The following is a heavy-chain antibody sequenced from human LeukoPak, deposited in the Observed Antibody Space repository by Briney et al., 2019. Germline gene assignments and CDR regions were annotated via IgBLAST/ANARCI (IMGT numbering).Heavy chain of an antibody. J-gene: IGHJ2*01. Sequence: PGGSLRLSCAASGFTVSSNYMSWVRLAPGKGLEWVSVIYSGGSTYYADSVKGRFTISRENAKNSLYLQMNSLRAGDTAVYYCARAAYSSTWYSRYFDLWGRGTLVTVSS. D-gene: IGHD6-13*01. CDR2: IYSGGST. CDR1: GFTVSSNY. CDR3: ARAAYSSTWYSRYFDL. V-gene: IGHV3-53*01.